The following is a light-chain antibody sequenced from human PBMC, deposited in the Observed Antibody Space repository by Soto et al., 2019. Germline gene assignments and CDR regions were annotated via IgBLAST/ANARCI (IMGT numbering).Light chain of an antibody. J-gene: IGKJ1*01. CDR3: QQYNNWPPWR. V-gene: IGKV3-15*01. CDR1: QSVSCH. Sequence: IVMTHTPATLSVSPVQRVTLSFRSSQSVSCHVAWYHQKPGQTPRLVIYDASNRASGIPARFSGSGSGTEFTLTISSLQSEDFAIYYCQQYNNWPPWRCGQGSKVDIK. CDR2: DAS.